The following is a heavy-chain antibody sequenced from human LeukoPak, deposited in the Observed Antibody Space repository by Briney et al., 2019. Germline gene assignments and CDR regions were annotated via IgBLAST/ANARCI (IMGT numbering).Heavy chain of an antibody. CDR2: ISAYNGNT. Sequence: ASVKVSCKASGYTSTSYGFSWVRQAPGQGLEWMGWISAYNGNTNYAQKLQGRVTMTTDTSTSTAYMELSSLRSEDTAVYYCATSPSSWYRPLDYWSQGTLVTVSS. CDR3: ATSPSSWYRPLDY. J-gene: IGHJ4*02. CDR1: GYTSTSYG. D-gene: IGHD6-13*01. V-gene: IGHV1-18*01.